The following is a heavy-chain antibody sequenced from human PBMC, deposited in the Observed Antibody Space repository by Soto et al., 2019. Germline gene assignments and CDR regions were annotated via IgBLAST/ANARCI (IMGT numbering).Heavy chain of an antibody. J-gene: IGHJ5*01. V-gene: IGHV3-9*01. Sequence: SLRLSCAASGFTFDDYAMHWVRQAPGKGLEWVSGISWNSGSIGYADSVKGRFTISRDNAKNSLYLQMNSLRAEDTALYYCENESHDYSSYYWVDTRGHGTLVTVSS. CDR3: ENESHDYSSYYWVDT. CDR2: ISWNSGSI. CDR1: GFTFDDYA. D-gene: IGHD4-4*01.